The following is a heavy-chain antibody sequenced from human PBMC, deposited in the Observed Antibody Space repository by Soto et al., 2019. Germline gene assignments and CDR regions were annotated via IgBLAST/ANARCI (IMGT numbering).Heavy chain of an antibody. CDR2: ITPNTGGT. CDR3: ARGRSLRWDWFDP. CDR1: GYIFTGFH. D-gene: IGHD2-21*01. Sequence: ASVKVSCKASGYIFTGFHIHCVRQAPGHGLEWMGWITPNTGGTNYAQKFQGRVTMTRDTSITTAYLEMTSLTFDDTAVYYCARGRSLRWDWFDPWGQGTLVTVS. J-gene: IGHJ5*02. V-gene: IGHV1-2*02.